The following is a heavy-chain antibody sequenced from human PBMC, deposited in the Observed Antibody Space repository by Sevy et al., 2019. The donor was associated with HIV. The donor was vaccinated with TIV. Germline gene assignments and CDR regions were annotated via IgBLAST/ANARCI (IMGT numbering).Heavy chain of an antibody. D-gene: IGHD3-16*01. J-gene: IGHJ4*02. V-gene: IGHV1-2*06. CDR1: GYSFIGYQ. CDR3: ARDLYERTFDY. CDR2: INPNSGAT. Sequence: ASVKVSCKASGYSFIGYQVHWVRQAPGQGLEWIGRINPNSGATIYAQTFQGRVTMTRDTSISTAYMELSGLRSDGTAVYYCARDLYERTFDYWGQGTLVTVSS.